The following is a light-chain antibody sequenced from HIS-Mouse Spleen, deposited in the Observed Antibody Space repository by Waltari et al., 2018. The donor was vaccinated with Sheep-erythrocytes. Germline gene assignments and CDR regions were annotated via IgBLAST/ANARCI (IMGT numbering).Light chain of an antibody. CDR2: DAS. Sequence: DLQMTQSPSSLSASVADRVTISCQASQDISNYLNWYQQKPGKAPKLLIYDASNLETGVPSRFSGSGSGTDFTFTISSLQPEDIATYYCQQYDNLLTFGGGTKVEIK. V-gene: IGKV1-33*01. CDR3: QQYDNLLT. CDR1: QDISNY. J-gene: IGKJ4*01.